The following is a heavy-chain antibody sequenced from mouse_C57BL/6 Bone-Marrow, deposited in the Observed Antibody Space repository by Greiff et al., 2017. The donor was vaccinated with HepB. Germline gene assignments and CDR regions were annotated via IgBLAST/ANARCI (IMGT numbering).Heavy chain of an antibody. CDR1: GFNIKDDY. J-gene: IGHJ2*01. V-gene: IGHV14-4*01. D-gene: IGHD1-1*01. CDR2: IDPENGDT. Sequence: VQLQQSGAELVRPGASVKLSCTASGFNIKDDYMHWVKQRPEQGLEWIGWIDPENGDTEYASKFQGKATITADTSSNTAYLQLSSLTSEDTAVYYCTLFYYGSSEYYFDYWGQGTTLTVSS. CDR3: TLFYYGSSEYYFDY.